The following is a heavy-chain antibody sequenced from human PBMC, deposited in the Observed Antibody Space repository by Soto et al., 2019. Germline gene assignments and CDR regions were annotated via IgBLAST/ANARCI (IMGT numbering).Heavy chain of an antibody. Sequence: SEPLSPTCASCGGSFSGCYRHWLREPTREGLEAIGKIDQSGSTNYNPSLKSRVTMSVDTSRSQFSLKLTSVTAMDTAVYYCARHNYDSSGYYHYYYGMDVWGQGTTVS. CDR3: ARHNYDSSGYYHYYYGMDV. D-gene: IGHD3-22*01. V-gene: IGHV4-34*01. J-gene: IGHJ6*02. CDR1: GGSFSGCY. CDR2: IDQSGST.